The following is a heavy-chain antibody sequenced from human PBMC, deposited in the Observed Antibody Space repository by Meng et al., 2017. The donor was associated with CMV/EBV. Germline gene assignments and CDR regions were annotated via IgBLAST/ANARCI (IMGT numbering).Heavy chain of an antibody. CDR2: ISNDGSNK. CDR3: ARSGYCSSTSCYEGWFDP. Sequence: GESLKISCAASGFTFSAYAMHWVRQAPGKGLEWVAVISNDGSNKYYADSVKGRFTISRDNSKNTLYLQMNSLRAEDTAVYYCARSGYCSSTSCYEGWFDPWGQGTLVTVSS. CDR1: GFTFSAYA. V-gene: IGHV3-30*04. J-gene: IGHJ5*02. D-gene: IGHD2-2*01.